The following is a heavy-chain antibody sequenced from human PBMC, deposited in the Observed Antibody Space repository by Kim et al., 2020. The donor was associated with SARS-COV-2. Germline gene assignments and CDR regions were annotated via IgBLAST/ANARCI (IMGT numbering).Heavy chain of an antibody. CDR3: ARDHRPKYYGSGSYSDY. CDR2: ISYDGSNK. CDR1: GFTFSSYA. D-gene: IGHD3-10*01. V-gene: IGHV3-30*04. Sequence: GGSLRLSCAASGFTFSSYAMHWVRQAPGKGLEWVAVISYDGSNKYYADSVKGRFTISRDNSKNTLYLQMNSLRAEDTAVYYCARDHRPKYYGSGSYSDYWGQGTLVTVSS. J-gene: IGHJ4*02.